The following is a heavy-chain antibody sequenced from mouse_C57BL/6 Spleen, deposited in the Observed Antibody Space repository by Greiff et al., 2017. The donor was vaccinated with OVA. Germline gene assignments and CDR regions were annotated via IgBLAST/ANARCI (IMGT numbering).Heavy chain of an antibody. V-gene: IGHV5-16*01. CDR1: GFTFSDYY. CDR3: ARVYYYAMDY. CDR2: INYDGSST. Sequence: EVMLVESEGGLVQPGSSMKLSCTASGFTFSDYYMAWVRQVPEKGLEWVANINYDGSSTYYLDSLKSRFIISRDNAKNILYLQMSSLKSEDTATYYCARVYYYAMDYWGQGTSVTVSS. J-gene: IGHJ4*01.